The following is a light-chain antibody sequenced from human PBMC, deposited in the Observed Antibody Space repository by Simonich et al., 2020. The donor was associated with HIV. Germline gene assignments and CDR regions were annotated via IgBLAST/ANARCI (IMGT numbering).Light chain of an antibody. J-gene: IGKJ2*01. CDR2: EAS. CDR1: QSVSYSSKNQTY. CDR3: QQYGNSPMYT. V-gene: IGKV4-1*01. Sequence: DIVMTQSPDSLAVSLGERATINCKSSQSVSYSSKNQTYLAWYQQKPGLAPRPLLSEASSRATGIPDRFSGSGSGTDFTLTISRLEPEDFAVYYCQQYGNSPMYTFGQGTRLEIK.